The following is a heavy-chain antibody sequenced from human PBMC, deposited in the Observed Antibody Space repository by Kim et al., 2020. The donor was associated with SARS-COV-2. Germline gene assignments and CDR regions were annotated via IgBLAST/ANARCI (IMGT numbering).Heavy chain of an antibody. V-gene: IGHV1-69*13. J-gene: IGHJ5*02. CDR1: GGTFSSYA. CDR2: IIPIFGTA. Sequence: SVKVSCKASGGTFSSYAISWVRQAPGQGLEWMGGIIPIFGTANYAQKFQGRVTITADESTSTAYMELSSLRSEDTAVYYCARAGFAYYDILTGYYLWGQGTLVTVSS. CDR3: ARAGFAYYDILTGYYL. D-gene: IGHD3-9*01.